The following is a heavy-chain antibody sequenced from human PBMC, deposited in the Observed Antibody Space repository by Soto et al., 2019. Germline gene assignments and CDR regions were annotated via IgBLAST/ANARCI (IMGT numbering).Heavy chain of an antibody. CDR3: AREWGLLPYYVMNV. CDR2: ISYTGRT. J-gene: IGHJ6*02. D-gene: IGHD7-27*01. V-gene: IGHV4-61*03. CDR1: GDSVTSGSYY. Sequence: SETLSLTCIVSGDSVTSGSYYWTWLRQPPGKGLEWIGYISYTGRTKYNPSLQSRVTISVDTSKNDFSLNLSSVTTADTAVYFCAREWGLLPYYVMNVWGHGTAVTVSS.